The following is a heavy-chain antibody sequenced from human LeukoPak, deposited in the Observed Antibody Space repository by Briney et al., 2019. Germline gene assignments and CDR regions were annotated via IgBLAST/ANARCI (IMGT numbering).Heavy chain of an antibody. CDR1: GYSFTSYS. CDR2: IYPGDSDT. CDR3: AISRLGAAAGNPPIPFFDY. D-gene: IGHD6-13*01. Sequence: GESLKISCKGSGYSFTSYSIGWVRQMPGKGLEWIGIIYPGDSDTRYSPSFQGQVTISADKSISTAYLQWSSLKASDTAMYYCAISRLGAAAGNPPIPFFDYWGQGTLVTVSS. V-gene: IGHV5-51*01. J-gene: IGHJ4*02.